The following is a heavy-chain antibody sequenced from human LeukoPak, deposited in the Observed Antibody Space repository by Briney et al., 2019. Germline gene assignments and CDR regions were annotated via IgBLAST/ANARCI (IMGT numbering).Heavy chain of an antibody. D-gene: IGHD2-8*01. CDR1: GFTFGDYA. Sequence: PAGGSLRLSCTASGFTFGDYAMSWVRQAPGKGLEWVSAFSGGGSSTFYADSVKGRFTISRDNSKNTLYLQMNSLRAEDTAVYYCALLIMYAIDFDSWGQGTLVTVSS. CDR3: ALLIMYAIDFDS. CDR2: FSGGGSST. V-gene: IGHV3-23*01. J-gene: IGHJ4*02.